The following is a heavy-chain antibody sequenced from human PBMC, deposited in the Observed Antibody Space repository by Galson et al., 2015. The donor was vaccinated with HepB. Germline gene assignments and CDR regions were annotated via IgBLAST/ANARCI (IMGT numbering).Heavy chain of an antibody. D-gene: IGHD5-12*01. CDR3: ARRARLGSGFDAFEI. CDR2: IYSGGST. Sequence: SLRLSCAASGFTVSSNYMSWVRQAPGKGLEWVSVIYSGGSTYYADSVKGRFTISRDNSKNTLYLQMNSLRAEDTAVYYCARRARLGSGFDAFEIWGQGTMVTVSS. J-gene: IGHJ3*02. CDR1: GFTVSSNY. V-gene: IGHV3-66*04.